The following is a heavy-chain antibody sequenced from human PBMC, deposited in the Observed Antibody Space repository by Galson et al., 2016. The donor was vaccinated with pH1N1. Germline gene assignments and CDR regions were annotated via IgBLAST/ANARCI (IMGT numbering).Heavy chain of an antibody. CDR3: ASSIPVTALDAFDL. CDR2: IFHSGST. D-gene: IGHD2-21*02. V-gene: IGHV4-38-2*01. J-gene: IGHJ3*01. Sequence: ETLSLTCAVSGYSIISGYYWGWVRQPPGKGLEWIGSIFHSGSTYYNPSLKSRVTISVDTSRNQFSLTLSSVTAANTALYYCASSIPVTALDAFDLWGQGTMVTVSS. CDR1: GYSIISGYY.